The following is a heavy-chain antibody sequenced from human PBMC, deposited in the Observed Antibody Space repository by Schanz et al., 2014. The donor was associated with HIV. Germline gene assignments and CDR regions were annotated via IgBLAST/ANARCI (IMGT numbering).Heavy chain of an antibody. J-gene: IGHJ4*02. CDR1: GFTFNSYG. V-gene: IGHV3-30*03. D-gene: IGHD2-8*01. Sequence: QVQLVESGGGVAQPGRSLRLSCAASGFTFNSYGMHWVRQAPGKGLEWVAVIPYDGSRKHFADSVKGRFTISRDNSKNTLYLQMSRLGAEDTAVYYCARDRMVYAQAPLYYFDYWGQGTLVTVSS. CDR3: ARDRMVYAQAPLYYFDY. CDR2: IPYDGSRK.